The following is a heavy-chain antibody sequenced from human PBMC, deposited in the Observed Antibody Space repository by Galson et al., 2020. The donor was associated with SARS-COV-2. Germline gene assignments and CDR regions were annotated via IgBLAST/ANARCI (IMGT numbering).Heavy chain of an antibody. Sequence: SETLSLTCAVSGGSISSGGYSWSWIRQPPGKGLEWIGYIYHSGSTHYNPSLKSRVTISVDRSKNQFSLNLSSVTAADTAVYYCAKAVLTTVVTGLLHYGRYVWGQGTTVTVSS. CDR1: GGSISSGGYS. D-gene: IGHD4-17*01. J-gene: IGHJ6*02. V-gene: IGHV4-30-2*01. CDR2: IYHSGST. CDR3: AKAVLTTVVTGLLHYGRYV.